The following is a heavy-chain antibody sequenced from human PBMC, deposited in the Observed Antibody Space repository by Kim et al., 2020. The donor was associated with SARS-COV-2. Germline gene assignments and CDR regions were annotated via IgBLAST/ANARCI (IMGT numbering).Heavy chain of an antibody. CDR3: AGGNVDTAIGVYYGMDV. V-gene: IGHV3-30*01. Sequence: VKGRFTISRGNSKNPLYLQMNSLRADDTAVYYCAGGNVDTAIGVYYGMDVWGQGTTVTVSS. D-gene: IGHD5-18*01. J-gene: IGHJ6*02.